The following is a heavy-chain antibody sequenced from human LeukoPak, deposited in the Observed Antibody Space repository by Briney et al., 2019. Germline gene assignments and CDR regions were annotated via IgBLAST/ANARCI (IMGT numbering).Heavy chain of an antibody. CDR3: ARGTMTTVTSFDY. CDR2: INPNSGGT. V-gene: IGHV1-2*02. D-gene: IGHD4-17*01. CDR1: GYTFTVYY. J-gene: IGHJ4*02. Sequence: ASVKVSCKASGYTFTVYYMHWVRQAPGQGLEWMGWINPNSGGTNYAQKFQGRVTMTRDTSISTAYMELSRLRSDDTAVYYCARGTMTTVTSFDYWGQGTLVTVSS.